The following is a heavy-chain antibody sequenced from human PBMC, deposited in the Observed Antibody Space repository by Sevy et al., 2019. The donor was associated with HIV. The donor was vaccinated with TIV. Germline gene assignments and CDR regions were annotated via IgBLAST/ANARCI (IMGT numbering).Heavy chain of an antibody. J-gene: IGHJ6*02. CDR1: GYTFTSYD. CDR2: MNPNSGNT. CDR3: AGGPSLESNFGYYYYYYGMDV. D-gene: IGHD3-10*01. V-gene: IGHV1-8*01. Sequence: ASVKVSCKASGYTFTSYDINWVRQATGQGLEWMGWMNPNSGNTGYAQKFQGRVTMTRNTSISTAYMELSSLRSEDTAVYYCAGGPSLESNFGYYYYYYGMDVWGQGTTVTVSS.